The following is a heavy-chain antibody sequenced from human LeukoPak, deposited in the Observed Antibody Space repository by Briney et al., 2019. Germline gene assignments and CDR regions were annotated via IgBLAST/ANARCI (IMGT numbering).Heavy chain of an antibody. CDR3: ARVSETSPTFDY. CDR2: ISRSGTSI. D-gene: IGHD2-2*01. J-gene: IGHJ4*02. CDR1: GFTFSDYY. Sequence: GGSLRLSCSVSGFTFSDYYMTWIRQAPGQELEWVAYISRSGTSISYADSVKGRFTISRDNAKNSLYLQMNSLRAEDTAVYYCARVSETSPTFDYWGQGTLVTVSS. V-gene: IGHV3-11*01.